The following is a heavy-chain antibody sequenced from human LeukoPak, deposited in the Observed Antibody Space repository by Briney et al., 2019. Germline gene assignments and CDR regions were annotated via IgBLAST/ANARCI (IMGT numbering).Heavy chain of an antibody. Sequence: GGSLRLSCAASGFTFSSYEMNWVRQAPGKGLEWVSYISSSGSTIYYADSVKGRFTISRDNAKNSLYLQMNRLRAGDTAVYYCAREGGSSWYYFDYWGQGTLVTVSS. CDR2: ISSSGSTI. CDR1: GFTFSSYE. CDR3: AREGGSSWYYFDY. V-gene: IGHV3-48*03. D-gene: IGHD6-13*01. J-gene: IGHJ4*02.